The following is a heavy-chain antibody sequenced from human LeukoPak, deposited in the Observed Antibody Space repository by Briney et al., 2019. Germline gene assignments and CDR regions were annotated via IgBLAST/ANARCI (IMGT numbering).Heavy chain of an antibody. CDR3: AREESSSSGYYFDY. CDR1: GFTFDDYA. Sequence: GGSLRLSCAASGFTFDDYAMHWVRQVPGKGLEWVSGISWNSGSIGYEDSVKGRFTISRDNAKNSLYLQMNSLRAEDTAVYYCAREESSSSGYYFDYWGQGALVTVSS. CDR2: ISWNSGSI. V-gene: IGHV3-9*01. J-gene: IGHJ4*02. D-gene: IGHD6-6*01.